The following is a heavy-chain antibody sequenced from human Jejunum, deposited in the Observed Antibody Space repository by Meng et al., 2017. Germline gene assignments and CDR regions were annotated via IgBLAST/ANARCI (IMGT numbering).Heavy chain of an antibody. CDR2: IDPSEST. D-gene: IGHD2-8*01. CDR1: GASISRTNW. CDR3: ARAYCTDVSCHDFFDS. J-gene: IGHJ4*02. Sequence: QVQLQGSGPGLVKPSGTLSLPCAVSGASISRTNWWSWVRQPPGKGLEWIGKIDPSESTHYNPSLKGRVTISADRSKNQFSLRLTSVTAADTAIYYCARAYCTDVSCHDFFDSWGQGTLVTVSS. V-gene: IGHV4-4*02.